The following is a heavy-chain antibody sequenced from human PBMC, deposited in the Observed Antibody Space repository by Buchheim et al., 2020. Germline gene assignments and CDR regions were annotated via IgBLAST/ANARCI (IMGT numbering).Heavy chain of an antibody. CDR3: ARDYSHSYDYVWGSYRYVDY. Sequence: QVQLVESGGGLVKPGGSLRLSCAASGFTFSDYYMSWIRQAPGKGLEWVSYISSSGSTIYYADSVKGRFTISRDNATNSLYLQMNSLRAEDTAVYYCARDYSHSYDYVWGSYRYVDYWGQGTL. D-gene: IGHD3-16*02. J-gene: IGHJ4*02. CDR1: GFTFSDYY. CDR2: ISSSGSTI. V-gene: IGHV3-11*01.